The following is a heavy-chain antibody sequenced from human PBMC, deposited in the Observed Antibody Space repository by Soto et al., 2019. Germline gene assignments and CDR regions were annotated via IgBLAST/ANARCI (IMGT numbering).Heavy chain of an antibody. CDR3: ANAPAFIRISGHNWFDP. Sequence: GSLRLSCAASGFTFSSYAMSWVRQAPGKGLEWVSAISGSGGSTYYADSVKGRFTISRDNSKNTLYLQMNSLRAEDTAVYYCANAPAFIRISGHNWFDPWGQGTLVTVSS. D-gene: IGHD2-15*01. J-gene: IGHJ5*02. CDR1: GFTFSSYA. V-gene: IGHV3-23*01. CDR2: ISGSGGST.